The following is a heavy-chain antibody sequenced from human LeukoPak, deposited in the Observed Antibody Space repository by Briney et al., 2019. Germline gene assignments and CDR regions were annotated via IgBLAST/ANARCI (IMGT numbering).Heavy chain of an antibody. J-gene: IGHJ4*02. Sequence: PGGSLRLSCAASGFTFTGYWMVWVRQAPGKGLEWVSNIRKDGSQKHYVDSVKGRFTISRDNAKKSLYLQMNNLRAEDTGVYYCAREDWGPDYWGQGTLVTVSS. V-gene: IGHV3-7*01. CDR2: IRKDGSQK. CDR3: AREDWGPDY. CDR1: GFTFTGYW. D-gene: IGHD7-27*01.